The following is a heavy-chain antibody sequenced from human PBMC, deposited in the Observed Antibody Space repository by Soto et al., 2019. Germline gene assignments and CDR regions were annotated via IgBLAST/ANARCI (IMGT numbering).Heavy chain of an antibody. Sequence: ASVKVSCKASGYTFTGYYMHWVRQAPGQGLEWMGWINPNSGGTNYAQKFQGWVTMTRDTSISTAYMELSRLRSDDTAVYYCAREGGSRWFGASHYGMDVWGQGTTVTVSS. J-gene: IGHJ6*02. V-gene: IGHV1-2*04. CDR2: INPNSGGT. CDR1: GYTFTGYY. CDR3: AREGGSRWFGASHYGMDV. D-gene: IGHD3-10*01.